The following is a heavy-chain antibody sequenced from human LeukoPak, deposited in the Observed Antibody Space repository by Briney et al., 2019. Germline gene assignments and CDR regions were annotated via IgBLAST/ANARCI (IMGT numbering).Heavy chain of an antibody. V-gene: IGHV4-59*08. CDR2: IYYSGST. Sequence: SETLSLTCTVSGGSISSYYWSWIRQPPGKGLEWIGYIYYSGSTNYNPSLKSRVTISVDTSKNQFSLKLSSVTAADTAVYYCARSDYDILTDGIQYFDLWGRGTLVTVSS. D-gene: IGHD3-9*01. J-gene: IGHJ2*01. CDR1: GGSISSYY. CDR3: ARSDYDILTDGIQYFDL.